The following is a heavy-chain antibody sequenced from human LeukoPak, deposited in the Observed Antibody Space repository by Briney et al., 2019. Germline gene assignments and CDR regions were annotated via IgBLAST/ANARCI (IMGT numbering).Heavy chain of an antibody. D-gene: IGHD3-10*01. Sequence: GESLRLSCAASGFTFSDYYMSWIRQAPGKGLEWVSYISTTATTIYYADSVKGRFTISRVNAKNSLYLQMNSLRAEDTAVYYCARVLDGSNDCWGQGTLVTVSS. CDR3: ARVLDGSNDC. CDR1: GFTFSDYY. J-gene: IGHJ4*02. V-gene: IGHV3-11*01. CDR2: ISTTATTI.